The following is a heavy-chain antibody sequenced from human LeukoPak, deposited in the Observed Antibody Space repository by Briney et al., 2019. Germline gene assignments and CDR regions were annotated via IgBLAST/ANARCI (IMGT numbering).Heavy chain of an antibody. J-gene: IGHJ3*02. V-gene: IGHV4-38-2*02. Sequence: SETLSLTCTVSGYSISSGYYWGWIRQPPGKGLEWIGSIYHSESTYYNPSLKSRVTISVDTSKNQFSLKLSSVTAADTAVYYCARSGSYYSAVDAFDIWGQGTMVTVSS. CDR1: GYSISSGYY. CDR2: IYHSEST. D-gene: IGHD1-26*01. CDR3: ARSGSYYSAVDAFDI.